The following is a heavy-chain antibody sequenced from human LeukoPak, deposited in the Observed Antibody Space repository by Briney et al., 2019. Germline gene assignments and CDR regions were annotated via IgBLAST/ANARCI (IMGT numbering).Heavy chain of an antibody. CDR1: SGSISTSY. D-gene: IGHD6-19*01. CDR3: ARSGSGWYSDYNWFDP. J-gene: IGHJ5*02. Sequence: SETLSLTCTVSSGSISTSYWSWIRQPPGKGLEWIGEINHSGSTNYNPSLKSRVTISVDTSKNQFSLKLSSVTAADTALYYCARSGSGWYSDYNWFDPWGQGTLVTVSS. V-gene: IGHV4-34*01. CDR2: INHSGST.